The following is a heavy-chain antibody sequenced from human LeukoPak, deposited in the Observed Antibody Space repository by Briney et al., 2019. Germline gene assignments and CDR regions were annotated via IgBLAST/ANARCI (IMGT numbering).Heavy chain of an antibody. CDR1: GFTFSSYW. V-gene: IGHV3-7*01. D-gene: IGHD3-16*02. CDR2: IKKDGSES. CDR3: ARGRITFGGVIVPTSHDY. Sequence: PGGSLRLSCAASGFTFSSYWMTWVRQAPGKGLEWVANIKKDGSESYYVDSVKGRFTISRDNAKNSLYLQMNSLRAEDTAEYYCARGRITFGGVIVPTSHDYWGQGTLVTVSS. J-gene: IGHJ4*02.